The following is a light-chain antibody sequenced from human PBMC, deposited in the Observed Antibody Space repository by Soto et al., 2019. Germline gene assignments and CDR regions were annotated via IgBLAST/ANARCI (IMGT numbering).Light chain of an antibody. CDR3: QQSYDTPRT. CDR2: SAS. CDR1: QSISNY. J-gene: IGKJ1*01. V-gene: IGKV1-39*01. Sequence: DIQMTQSPSSLSASVGDRVTITCRASQSISNYLNWYQQKAGKAPNLLLHSASRLQSGVPSRFSGSGSGTNFSLTISRLQPEDFATYYCQQSYDTPRTFGQGTKV.